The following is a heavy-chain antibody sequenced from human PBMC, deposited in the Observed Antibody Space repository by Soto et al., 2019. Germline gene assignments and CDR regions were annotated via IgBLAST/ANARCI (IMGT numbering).Heavy chain of an antibody. D-gene: IGHD3-22*01. V-gene: IGHV1-69*13. CDR2: IIPIFGTA. Sequence: ASVKVSCKASGGTLSSYAISWVRQAPGQGLEWMGGIIPIFGTANYAQKFQGRVTITADESTSTAYMELSSLRSEDTAVYYCARDRDSSGSYLDYWGQGTLVTVSS. CDR3: ARDRDSSGSYLDY. J-gene: IGHJ4*02. CDR1: GGTLSSYA.